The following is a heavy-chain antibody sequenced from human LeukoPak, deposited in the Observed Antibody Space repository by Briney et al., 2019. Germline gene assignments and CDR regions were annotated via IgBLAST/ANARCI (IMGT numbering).Heavy chain of an antibody. CDR3: ARGGIAVAGYNSNYYYGMDV. Sequence: PGGSLRLSCAASGFTVSSNYMSWVRQAPGKGLEWVSVIYSGGTIYYADSVKGRFTISRDNSKNTLYLQMNSLRAEDTAVYYCARGGIAVAGYNSNYYYGMDVWGQGTTVTVSS. CDR2: IYSGGTI. D-gene: IGHD6-19*01. V-gene: IGHV3-53*01. J-gene: IGHJ6*02. CDR1: GFTVSSNY.